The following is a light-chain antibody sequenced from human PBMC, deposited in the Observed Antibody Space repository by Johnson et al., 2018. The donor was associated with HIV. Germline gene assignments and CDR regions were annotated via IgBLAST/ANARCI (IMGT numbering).Light chain of an antibody. Sequence: QSVLTQPPSVSAAPGQKVTISCSGSSSNIGNNYVSWYQQLPGTAPKLLIYDNNKRPSGIPDRFSGSKSGTSATLAITGLQTGDEADYYCETWDSSLRGVFGTGTTFTVL. CDR1: SSNIGNNY. J-gene: IGLJ1*01. V-gene: IGLV1-51*01. CDR2: DNN. CDR3: ETWDSSLRGV.